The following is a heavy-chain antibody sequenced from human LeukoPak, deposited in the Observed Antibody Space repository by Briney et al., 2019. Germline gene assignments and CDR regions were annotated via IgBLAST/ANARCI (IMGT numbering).Heavy chain of an antibody. V-gene: IGHV3-48*01. D-gene: IGHD5-18*01. J-gene: IGHJ4*02. Sequence: GGSLRLSRAASGFTFSSYAMSWVRQAPGMGLEWVSYISSSSSTIYYADSVKGRFTISRDNAKNSLYLQMNSLRAEDTAVYYCARDLHSYGYWGQGTLVTVSS. CDR1: GFTFSSYA. CDR3: ARDLHSYGY. CDR2: ISSSSSTI.